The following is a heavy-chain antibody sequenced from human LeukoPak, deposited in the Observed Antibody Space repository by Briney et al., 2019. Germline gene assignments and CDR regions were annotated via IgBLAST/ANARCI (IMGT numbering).Heavy chain of an antibody. CDR3: AKPPGSGSSWYFFDY. Sequence: PGGSLRLSCAASGFTFSSYAMSWVRQAPGKGLEWVSTSGSGDNTYYADSVKGRFTISRDNSKNTQYLQMNSLRAEDTAVYYCAKPPGSGSSWYFFDYWGQGTLVTVSS. V-gene: IGHV3-23*01. CDR2: SGSGDNT. J-gene: IGHJ4*02. D-gene: IGHD6-13*01. CDR1: GFTFSSYA.